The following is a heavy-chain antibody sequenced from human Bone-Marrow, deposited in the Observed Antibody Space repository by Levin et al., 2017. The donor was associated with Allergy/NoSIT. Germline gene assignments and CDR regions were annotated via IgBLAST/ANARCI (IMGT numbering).Heavy chain of an antibody. CDR2: VSKSGTII. D-gene: IGHD2/OR15-2a*01. Sequence: PAGGSLRLSCAASEFTFSDYEMNWVRQAPGRGLEWLSYVSKSGTIIYYADSVKGRFTVSRDNAKNSLNLQVSSLRAEDTAVYHCVRGIIGDVRVAHKEAFDVWGQGTMVTVSS. V-gene: IGHV3-48*03. J-gene: IGHJ3*01. CDR1: EFTFSDYE. CDR3: VRGIIGDVRVAHKEAFDV.